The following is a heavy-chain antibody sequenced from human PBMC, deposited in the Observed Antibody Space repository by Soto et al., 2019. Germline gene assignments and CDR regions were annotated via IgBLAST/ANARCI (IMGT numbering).Heavy chain of an antibody. Sequence: GASVKVSCTASGGTLSSYAISWVRQAPGQGLEWMGGIIPIFGTANYAQKFQGRVTITADESTSTAYMELSSLRSEDTAVYYCARTLYGDNVDYWGQGTLVTVSS. J-gene: IGHJ4*02. D-gene: IGHD4-17*01. CDR1: GGTLSSYA. CDR2: IIPIFGTA. CDR3: ARTLYGDNVDY. V-gene: IGHV1-69*13.